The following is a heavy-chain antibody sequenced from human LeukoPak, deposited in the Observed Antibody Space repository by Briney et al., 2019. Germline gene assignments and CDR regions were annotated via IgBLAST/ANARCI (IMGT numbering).Heavy chain of an antibody. CDR3: AKGSDSSGLYPFDY. Sequence: PGGSLRLSCAASGFTFSSYAMSWVRQAPGKGLEWVSAISGSGGSTYYADSVKGRFTISRDNSKNTLYLQMDSLRAEDTAVYYCAKGSDSSGLYPFDYWGQGTLVTVSS. V-gene: IGHV3-23*01. J-gene: IGHJ4*02. CDR2: ISGSGGST. D-gene: IGHD3-22*01. CDR1: GFTFSSYA.